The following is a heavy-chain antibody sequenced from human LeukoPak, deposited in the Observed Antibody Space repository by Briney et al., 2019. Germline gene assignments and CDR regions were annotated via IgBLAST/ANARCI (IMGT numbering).Heavy chain of an antibody. CDR1: GFNFSSHW. J-gene: IGHJ3*02. CDR3: ARDSEDSSSFAFDI. D-gene: IGHD6-13*01. CDR2: INQDGSER. V-gene: IGHV3-7*01. Sequence: GGSLRLSCAASGFNFSSHWMTWVRQAPGKGLEWVANINQDGSERYYVDSVKGRFTISRDNAKNSLYLQMNSLRAEDTAVYYCARDSEDSSSFAFDIWGQGTMVTVSS.